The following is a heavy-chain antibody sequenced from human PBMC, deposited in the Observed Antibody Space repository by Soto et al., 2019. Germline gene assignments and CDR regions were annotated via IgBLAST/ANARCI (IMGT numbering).Heavy chain of an antibody. V-gene: IGHV4-31*03. CDR1: GGSISSGGYY. CDR2: IYYSGST. D-gene: IGHD3-22*01. J-gene: IGHJ5*02. Sequence: QVQLQESGPGLVKPSQTLSLTCTVSGGSISSGGYYWSWIRQHPGQGLEWIGYIYYSGSTYYNPSLKRGGTITAAESKNRFALKLLGVIAAEAAAYYCGGYRSGYDRWCGPWGQGTLVTVSS. CDR3: GGYRSGYDRWCGP.